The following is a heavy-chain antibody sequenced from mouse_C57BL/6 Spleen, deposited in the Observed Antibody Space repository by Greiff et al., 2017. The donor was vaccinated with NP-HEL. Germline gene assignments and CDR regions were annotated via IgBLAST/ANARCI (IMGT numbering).Heavy chain of an antibody. J-gene: IGHJ1*03. CDR2: IYWDDDK. CDR3: ARTPHYYGSSNWYFDV. V-gene: IGHV8-12*01. D-gene: IGHD1-1*01. CDR1: GFSLSTSGMG. Sequence: QVTLKESGPGILQSSQTLSLTCSFSGFSLSTSGMGVSWIRQPSGKGLEWLAHIYWDDDKRYNPSLKSRLTISKDTSRNQVFLKITSVDTADTATYYCARTPHYYGSSNWYFDVWGTGTTVTVSS.